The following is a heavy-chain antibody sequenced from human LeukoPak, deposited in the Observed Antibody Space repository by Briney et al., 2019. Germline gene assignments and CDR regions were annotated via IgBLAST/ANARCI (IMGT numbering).Heavy chain of an antibody. CDR3: AKRFPSGYYAFDI. D-gene: IGHD3-3*01. V-gene: IGHV3-23*01. Sequence: GGSLRLSCAASGLTFSSYGMSWVRQAPGKGLEWVPSISGSGGSTYYADSVKGRFTISRDKSKNTLELQMDSLRAEDTAVYYCAKRFPSGYYAFDIWGQGTMVTVSS. CDR1: GLTFSSYG. CDR2: ISGSGGST. J-gene: IGHJ3*02.